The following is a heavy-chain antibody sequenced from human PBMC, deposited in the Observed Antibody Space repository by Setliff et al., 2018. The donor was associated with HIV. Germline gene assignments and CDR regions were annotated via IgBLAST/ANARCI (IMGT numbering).Heavy chain of an antibody. CDR2: TDYSGSS. CDR3: ARHEGIRGVSDYFDY. D-gene: IGHD3-10*01. V-gene: IGHV4-39*01. J-gene: IGHJ4*02. Sequence: SETLSLTCTVSGGSISSSSYYWGWIRQPSGKGLEWIGSTDYSGSSYYNPSLKSRVTIFVDTSKNQLSLKLSSVTAADTSVYYCARHEGIRGVSDYFDYWGQGTLVTVSS. CDR1: GGSISSSSYY.